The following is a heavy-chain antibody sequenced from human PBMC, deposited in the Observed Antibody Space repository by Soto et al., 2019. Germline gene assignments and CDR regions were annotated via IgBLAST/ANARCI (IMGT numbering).Heavy chain of an antibody. J-gene: IGHJ6*02. CDR2: ISYDGSNK. CDR1: GFTFSSYG. V-gene: IGHV3-30*18. CDR3: AKDLGRYDYVWGSYRYYYYGMDV. D-gene: IGHD3-16*02. Sequence: GGSLRLSCAASGFTFSSYGMHWVRQAPGKGLEWVAVISYDGSNKYYADSVKGRFTISRDNSKNTLYLQMNSLRAEDTAVYYCAKDLGRYDYVWGSYRYYYYGMDVWGQGTTVTVSS.